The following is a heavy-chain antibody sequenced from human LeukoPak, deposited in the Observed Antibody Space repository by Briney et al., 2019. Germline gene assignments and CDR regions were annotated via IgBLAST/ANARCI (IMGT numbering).Heavy chain of an antibody. D-gene: IGHD4-11*01. Sequence: SQTLSLTCTVSGVSISSGSYYWSWIRQPAGKGLEWIGRIYTSGSTNYNPSLKSRVTISVDTSKNQFSLKLSSVTAADTAVYYCARDQGIWTVTSGNWFDPWGQGTLVTVSS. J-gene: IGHJ5*02. CDR2: IYTSGST. V-gene: IGHV4-61*02. CDR1: GVSISSGSYY. CDR3: ARDQGIWTVTSGNWFDP.